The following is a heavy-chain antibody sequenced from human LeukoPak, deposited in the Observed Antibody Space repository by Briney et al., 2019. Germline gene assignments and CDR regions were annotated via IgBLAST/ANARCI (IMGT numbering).Heavy chain of an antibody. J-gene: IGHJ6*03. CDR2: INHSGST. V-gene: IGHV4-39*07. D-gene: IGHD5-18*01. CDR1: GGSISSSSYY. CDR3: ARELRIVDTTMLSYYYYYYMDV. Sequence: SETLSLTCTVSGGSISSSSYYWGWIRQPPGKGLEWIGEINHSGSTNYNPSLKSRVTISVDTSKNQFSLKLSSVTAADTAVYYCARELRIVDTTMLSYYYYYYMDVWGKGTTVTVSS.